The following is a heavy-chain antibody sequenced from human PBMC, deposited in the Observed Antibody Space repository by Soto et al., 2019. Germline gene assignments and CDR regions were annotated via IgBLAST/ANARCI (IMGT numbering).Heavy chain of an antibody. CDR1: GGYITSGDYY. V-gene: IGHV4-30-4*01. J-gene: IGHJ4*02. Sequence: QVQLQESGPGLVKPSQTLSRTCSVSGGYITSGDYYWSWIRQPPGKGLEWIGYIHNSGSTYYSPSLKSRVTILVDTSKNEFYLELSSVTAADTAVYYCARAESITIFGVVLAYFDYWGRGTLVTVSS. CDR2: IHNSGST. D-gene: IGHD3-3*01. CDR3: ARAESITIFGVVLAYFDY.